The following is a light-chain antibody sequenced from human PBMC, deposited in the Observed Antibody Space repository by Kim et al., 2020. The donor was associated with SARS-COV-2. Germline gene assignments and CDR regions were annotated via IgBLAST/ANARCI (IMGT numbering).Light chain of an antibody. Sequence: DTQMTQSPSSLSASVGDRVTITCRASQSISSYLIWYQQKPGKAPKLLIYGASSLQSGVPSRFSGSGSGTDFTLTISSLQPEDFATYYCQQSYSTPLTFGGGTKLEI. CDR1: QSISSY. V-gene: IGKV1-39*01. J-gene: IGKJ4*01. CDR2: GAS. CDR3: QQSYSTPLT.